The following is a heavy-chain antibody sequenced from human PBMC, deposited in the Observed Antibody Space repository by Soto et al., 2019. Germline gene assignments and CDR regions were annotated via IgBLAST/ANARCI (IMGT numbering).Heavy chain of an antibody. V-gene: IGHV3-7*03. D-gene: IGHD6-19*01. J-gene: IGHJ4*02. CDR1: GFTFSSYW. Sequence: VGSLRLSCAASGFTFSSYWMSWVRPAPGQGLEWVANIKQDGSEKYDLYSVKSRFTISRDNAKNSLYLQMHSLRAEDTAVYYCARDLNSIYSSGCYLFWGQGTLVTVSS. CDR2: IKQDGSEK. CDR3: ARDLNSIYSSGCYLF.